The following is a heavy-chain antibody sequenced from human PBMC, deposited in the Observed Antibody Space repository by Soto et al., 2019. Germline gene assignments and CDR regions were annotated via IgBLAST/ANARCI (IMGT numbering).Heavy chain of an antibody. J-gene: IGHJ3*02. D-gene: IGHD3-10*01. CDR3: AGVWGGAFDI. CDR1: GASVINHY. CDR2: VSNTATT. Sequence: PSETLSLTCTVSGASVINHYWAWIRQSPGRGLEPIGYVSNTATTTYNPSLKTRVTISVDTSKNQFSLKLSSVTAADTAVYYCAGVWGGAFDIWGQGTMVTVSS. V-gene: IGHV4-59*02.